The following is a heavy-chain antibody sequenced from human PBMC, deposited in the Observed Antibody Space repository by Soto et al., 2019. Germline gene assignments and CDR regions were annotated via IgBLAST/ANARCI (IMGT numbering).Heavy chain of an antibody. V-gene: IGHV3-33*01. CDR2: IWYDGSNK. CDR3: ARDRRDSSGYYYFDY. J-gene: IGHJ4*02. D-gene: IGHD3-22*01. CDR1: GFTFSSYG. Sequence: GGSLRLSCAASGFTFSSYGMHWVRQAPGKGLEWVAVIWYDGSNKYYADSVKGRFTISRDNSKNTLYLQMNSLRAEDTAVYYCARDRRDSSGYYYFDYWGQGTLVTVSS.